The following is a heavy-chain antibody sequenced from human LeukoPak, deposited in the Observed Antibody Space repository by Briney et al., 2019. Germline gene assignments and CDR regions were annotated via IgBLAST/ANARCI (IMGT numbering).Heavy chain of an antibody. CDR3: ARDLTMLGTPGDDFDY. D-gene: IGHD3-3*01. CDR1: GFTFSSYW. V-gene: IGHV3-74*01. J-gene: IGHJ4*02. Sequence: PGGSLRLSCAASGFTFSSYWMHWVRQAPGKGLVWVSRINENGRTTSYADSMKGRFTISRDNAKNTVYLQMTSLRAEDTAIYYCARDLTMLGTPGDDFDYWGQGSLVTVSS. CDR2: INENGRTT.